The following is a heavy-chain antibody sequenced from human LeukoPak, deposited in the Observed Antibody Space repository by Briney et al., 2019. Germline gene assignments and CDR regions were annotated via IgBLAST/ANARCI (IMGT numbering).Heavy chain of an antibody. D-gene: IGHD3-10*01. CDR2: FSSSSSTI. CDR1: GFTFSSYS. J-gene: IGHJ6*03. V-gene: IGHV3-48*01. Sequence: PGGSLRLSCAASGFTFSSYSMNWVRQAPGKGLEWDSYFSSSSSTIYYADSVKGRFTISRDNAKNSLYLQMNSLRAEDTAVYYCAREGRVLWFGELSYYYYYMDVWGKGTTVTVSS. CDR3: AREGRVLWFGELSYYYYYMDV.